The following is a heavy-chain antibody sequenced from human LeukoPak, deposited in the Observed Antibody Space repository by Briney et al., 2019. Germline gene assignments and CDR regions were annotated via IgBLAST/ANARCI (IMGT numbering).Heavy chain of an antibody. CDR3: ARDYCSSTSCWGYNWFDP. Sequence: SVKVSCKASGGTFSSYAISWVRQAPGQGLEWMGGIIPIFGTANYAQKFQGRVTITADESTSTAYMELSSLRSEDTAVYYCARDYCSSTSCWGYNWFDPWGQGTLVTVSS. CDR1: GGTFSSYA. V-gene: IGHV1-69*13. J-gene: IGHJ5*02. D-gene: IGHD2-2*01. CDR2: IIPIFGTA.